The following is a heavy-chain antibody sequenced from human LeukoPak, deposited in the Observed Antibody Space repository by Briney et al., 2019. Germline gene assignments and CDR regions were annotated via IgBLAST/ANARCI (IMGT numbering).Heavy chain of an antibody. CDR3: AKEGTYYDSRGYYTH. Sequence: GGSLRLSCASSGLTRSNYGMSSVRQAPGKGLEWVSRVSGSGGDTYYVDSVKGRFTISRDNSKNTLSLQMSSLRDEDTALYYCAKEGTYYDSRGYYTHRGQGTLVAVSS. J-gene: IGHJ4*02. D-gene: IGHD3-22*01. V-gene: IGHV3-23*01. CDR1: GLTRSNYG. CDR2: VSGSGGDT.